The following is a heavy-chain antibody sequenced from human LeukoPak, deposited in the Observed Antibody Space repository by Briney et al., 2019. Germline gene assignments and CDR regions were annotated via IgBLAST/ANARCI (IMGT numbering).Heavy chain of an antibody. J-gene: IGHJ3*02. V-gene: IGHV3-21*01. Sequence: GGSLRLSCAVSGFTFSSYTINWVRQAPGKGLEWVSSISSSSSYIYYADSVKGRFTISRDNAKNSLYLQMNSLRAEDTAVYYCARRLVAAAGTHAFDIWGQGTMVTVSS. D-gene: IGHD6-13*01. CDR2: ISSSSSYI. CDR3: ARRLVAAAGTHAFDI. CDR1: GFTFSSYT.